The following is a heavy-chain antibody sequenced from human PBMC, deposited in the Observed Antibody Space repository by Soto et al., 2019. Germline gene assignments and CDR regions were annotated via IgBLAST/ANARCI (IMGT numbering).Heavy chain of an antibody. V-gene: IGHV3-23*01. CDR2: ITNTGITT. CDR1: GFGFSTRA. CDR3: AKGFDYGDTKRIDH. D-gene: IGHD4-17*01. J-gene: IGHJ4*02. Sequence: GGSLRLSCAASGFGFSTRALSWVRQAPGKGLEWLSSITNTGITTHYADSVKGRFTISREKSRNTLHLQMNNLRVDDTAVYYCAKGFDYGDTKRIDHWGQGTLVTVSS.